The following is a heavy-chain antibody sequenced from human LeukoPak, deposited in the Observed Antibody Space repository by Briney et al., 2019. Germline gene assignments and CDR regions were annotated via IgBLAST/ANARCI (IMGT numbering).Heavy chain of an antibody. D-gene: IGHD4-17*01. J-gene: IGHJ6*03. V-gene: IGHV4-39*01. CDR3: ARLNGDHPGRYYYYYYYMDV. CDR1: GGSISSSSYY. CDR2: IYYSGST. Sequence: PSEALSLTCTVSGGSISSSSYYWGWIRQPPGKGLEWIGSIYYSGSTYYNPSLKSRVTISVDTSKNQFSLKLSSVTAADTAVYYCARLNGDHPGRYYYYYYYMDVWGKGTTVTVSS.